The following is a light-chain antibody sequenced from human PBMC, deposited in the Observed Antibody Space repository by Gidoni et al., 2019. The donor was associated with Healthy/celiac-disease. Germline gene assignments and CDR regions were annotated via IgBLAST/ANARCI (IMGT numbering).Light chain of an antibody. V-gene: IGLV2-11*01. Sequence: QSALTQPRSVSGSPGPSVTISCTGTSSDVGAYDYVSWYQQHPGKAPKLMIYDVSKRPSGVPDRFSGSKSGNTASLTISGLQAEDEADYYCCSYAGSYTYVFGTVTKVTVL. CDR3: CSYAGSYTYV. J-gene: IGLJ1*01. CDR1: SSDVGAYDY. CDR2: DVS.